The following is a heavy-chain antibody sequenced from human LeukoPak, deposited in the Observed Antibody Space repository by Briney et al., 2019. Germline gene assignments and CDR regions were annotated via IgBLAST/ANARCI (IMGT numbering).Heavy chain of an antibody. CDR2: IYTSGST. CDR3: ASLYGSGSYSSDWFDP. Sequence: PSETLSLTCTVSGGSISSYYWSWIRQPPGKGLEWIGRIYTSGSTNYNPSLKSRVTMSVDTSKNQFSLKLSSVTAADTAVYYCASLYGSGSYSSDWFDPWGQGTLVTVSS. CDR1: GGSISSYY. D-gene: IGHD3-10*01. J-gene: IGHJ5*02. V-gene: IGHV4-4*07.